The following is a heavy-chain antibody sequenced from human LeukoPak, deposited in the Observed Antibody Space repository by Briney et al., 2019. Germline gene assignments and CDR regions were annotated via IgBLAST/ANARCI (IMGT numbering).Heavy chain of an antibody. Sequence: TGGSLRLSCAASGFTFSSYWMSWVRQAPGKGLEWVANIKQDGSEKYYVDSVKGRFTISRDNAKNSLYLQMNSLRAEDTAVYYCARDPGESSGWYDYWGQGTLVTVSS. V-gene: IGHV3-7*01. J-gene: IGHJ4*02. CDR1: GFTFSSYW. CDR2: IKQDGSEK. D-gene: IGHD6-19*01. CDR3: ARDPGESSGWYDY.